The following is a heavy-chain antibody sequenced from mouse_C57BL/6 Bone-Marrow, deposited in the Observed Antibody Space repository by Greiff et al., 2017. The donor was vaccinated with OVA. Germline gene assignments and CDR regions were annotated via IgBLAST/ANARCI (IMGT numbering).Heavy chain of an antibody. CDR3: ARSHYGNLFAY. Sequence: VQLQESGAELVRPGTSVKVSCKASGYAFTNYLIEWVKQRPGQGLEWIGAINPGSGGTNYNEKFKGKATLTADKSSSTAYMQLSSLTSEDSAVYFCARSHYGNLFAYWGQGTLVTVSA. J-gene: IGHJ3*01. D-gene: IGHD2-1*01. CDR2: INPGSGGT. CDR1: GYAFTNYL. V-gene: IGHV1-54*01.